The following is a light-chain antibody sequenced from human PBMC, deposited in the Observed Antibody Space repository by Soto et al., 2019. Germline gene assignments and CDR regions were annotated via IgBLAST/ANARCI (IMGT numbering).Light chain of an antibody. J-gene: IGLJ2*01. V-gene: IGLV2-14*01. Sequence: QSALTQPASVSGSPGQSITISCTGTSSDVGGYNYVSWYQQHPGKGPKLMIYEVSNRPSGVSNRFSGSKSGTSASLAISRLQSEDEAAYYCAAWDDSLNAVTFGGGTQLTVL. CDR3: AAWDDSLNAVT. CDR2: EVS. CDR1: SSDVGGYNY.